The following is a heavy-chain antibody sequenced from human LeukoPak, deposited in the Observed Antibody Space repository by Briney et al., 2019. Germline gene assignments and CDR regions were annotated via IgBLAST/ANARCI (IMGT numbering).Heavy chain of an antibody. CDR1: GYTFTGYY. D-gene: IGHD5-24*01. CDR3: ASGYNRDY. Sequence: ASVKVSCKASGYTFTGYYIHWVRQAPGQGLEWMGIINPSGGSTSYAQKFQGRVTMTRDTSTSTVYMYLSSLRSEDTAVYFCASGYNRDYWGQGTLVTASS. V-gene: IGHV1-46*03. CDR2: INPSGGST. J-gene: IGHJ4*02.